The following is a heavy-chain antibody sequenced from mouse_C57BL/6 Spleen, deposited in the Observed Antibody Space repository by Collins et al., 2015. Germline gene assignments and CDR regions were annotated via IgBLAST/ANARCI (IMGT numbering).Heavy chain of an antibody. CDR1: GYAFSSSW. J-gene: IGHJ3*01. Sequence: QVQLQQSGPELVKPGASVKISCKASGYAFSSSWMNWVKQRPGKGLEWIGRIYPGDGNTNXTGKFKGKATLTADKSSSTAYMQLSSLTSEDSAVYFCAATGTFTYWGQGTLVTVSA. V-gene: IGHV1-82*01. CDR3: AATGTFTY. D-gene: IGHD4-1*02. CDR2: IYPGDGNT.